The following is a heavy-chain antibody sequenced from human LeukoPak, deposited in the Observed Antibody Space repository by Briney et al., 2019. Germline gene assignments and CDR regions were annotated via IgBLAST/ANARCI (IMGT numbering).Heavy chain of an antibody. D-gene: IGHD6-13*01. CDR3: YLAAGVVEFDY. J-gene: IGHJ4*02. CDR2: IYPGDSDT. CDR1: GYSFTSYW. Sequence: GESLKISCKGSGYSFTSYWIGWVRQMPGKGLEWMGIIYPGDSDTRYSPSFEGQFTISADKSISTAYLQWSSLKASDTAMYYCYLAAGVVEFDYWGQGTLVTVSS. V-gene: IGHV5-51*03.